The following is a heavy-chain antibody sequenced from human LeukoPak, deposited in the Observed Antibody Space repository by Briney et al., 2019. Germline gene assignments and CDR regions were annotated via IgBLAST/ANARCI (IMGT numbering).Heavy chain of an antibody. Sequence: PGGSLRPSCAASGFTFSSYAMHWVRQAPGKGLEYVSAISSNGGSTYYANSVKGRFTISRDNSKNTLYLQMGSLRAEDMAVYYCARESSYYDFWSGSAWFDPWGQGTLVTVSS. V-gene: IGHV3-64*01. CDR2: ISSNGGST. J-gene: IGHJ5*02. CDR3: ARESSYYDFWSGSAWFDP. D-gene: IGHD3-3*01. CDR1: GFTFSSYA.